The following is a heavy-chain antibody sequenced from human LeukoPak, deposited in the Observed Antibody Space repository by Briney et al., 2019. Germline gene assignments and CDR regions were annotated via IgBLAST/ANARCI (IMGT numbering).Heavy chain of an antibody. D-gene: IGHD2-15*01. Sequence: PSETLSLTCTVSGGSISSSSYYWGWIRQPPGKGLEWIGYIYFGGSTNYNPSLKIRVTISVDTSKNQFSLKLSSVTAADTAVYYCARGVVAAPQTFDYWGQGTLVTVSS. CDR1: GGSISSSSYY. CDR2: IYFGGST. V-gene: IGHV4-61*05. J-gene: IGHJ4*02. CDR3: ARGVVAAPQTFDY.